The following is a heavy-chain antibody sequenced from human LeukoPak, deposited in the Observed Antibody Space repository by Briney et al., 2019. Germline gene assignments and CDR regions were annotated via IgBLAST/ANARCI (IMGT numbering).Heavy chain of an antibody. Sequence: GGSLRLSCAASGFTFSSYWMHWVRQAPGKGLVWVSRINSDGSSTSYADSVKGRFTISRDNAKNTLYLQMNSLRGEDTAVYFCAKGGGRGDYDLTGRFSTHFDSWGQGTPVIVSS. J-gene: IGHJ4*02. CDR3: AKGGGRGDYDLTGRFSTHFDS. V-gene: IGHV3-74*01. D-gene: IGHD4-17*01. CDR2: INSDGSST. CDR1: GFTFSSYW.